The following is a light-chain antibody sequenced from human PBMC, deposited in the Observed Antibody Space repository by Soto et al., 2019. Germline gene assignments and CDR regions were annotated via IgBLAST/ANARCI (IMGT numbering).Light chain of an antibody. CDR2: AAS. J-gene: IGKJ1*01. Sequence: DVQVTQSPASLSASVGDRVNISCRTSRGIYNYLAWYQQKSGQIPKLLINAASSLQSGVPSRFSGSGSGTAFTLSISSLQPEDVATYYCQEYDSAPRPFGQGTKVEIK. CDR1: RGIYNY. V-gene: IGKV1-27*01. CDR3: QEYDSAPRP.